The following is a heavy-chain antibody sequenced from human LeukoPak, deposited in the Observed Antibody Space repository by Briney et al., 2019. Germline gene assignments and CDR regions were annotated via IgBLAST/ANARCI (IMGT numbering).Heavy chain of an antibody. D-gene: IGHD5-18*01. CDR1: GYTFTGHY. J-gene: IGHJ6*03. CDR2: INPNSGGT. CDR3: ASRGYSYGYVLYYYYYMDV. Sequence: ASVKVSCKASGYTFTGHYMHWVRQAPGQGLEWMGWINPNSGGTKYAQKFQGRVTMTRDTSISTAYMELSRLRSDDTAVYYCASRGYSYGYVLYYYYYMDVWGQGTMVTVSS. V-gene: IGHV1-2*02.